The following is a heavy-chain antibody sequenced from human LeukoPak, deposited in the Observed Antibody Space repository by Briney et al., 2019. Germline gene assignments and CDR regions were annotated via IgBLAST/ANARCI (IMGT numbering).Heavy chain of an antibody. CDR1: GGSISSNF. V-gene: IGHV4-59*01. CDR3: AKSFSETERATITAY. Sequence: SETLSLTCTVSGGSISSNFWSWIRQPPGKGLEYIGNIYNSGTTNYNPSLKSRVTISVDTSKNQFSLKLSSVTAADTAIYYCAKSFSETERATITAYWGQGTLVTVSS. CDR2: IYNSGTT. J-gene: IGHJ4*02. D-gene: IGHD5-24*01.